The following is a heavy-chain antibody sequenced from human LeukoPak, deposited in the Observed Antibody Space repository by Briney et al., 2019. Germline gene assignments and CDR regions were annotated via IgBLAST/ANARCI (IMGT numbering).Heavy chain of an antibody. V-gene: IGHV3-33*01. CDR2: IWYDGSNK. Sequence: PGGSLRLSCAASGFTFSSYGMHWVRQAPGKGLEWVAVIWYDGSNKYYGDSVKGRFTISRDNSKKTLYLQMNSLRVEDTAVYYCSRYCRSSTCLSLYAMDVWGQGTTVTVSS. CDR3: SRYCRSSTCLSLYAMDV. CDR1: GFTFSSYG. J-gene: IGHJ6*02. D-gene: IGHD2-2*01.